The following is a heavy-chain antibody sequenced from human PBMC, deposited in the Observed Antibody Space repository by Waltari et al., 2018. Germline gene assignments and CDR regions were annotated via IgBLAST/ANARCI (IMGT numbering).Heavy chain of an antibody. D-gene: IGHD2-21*01. CDR1: GGSIYTTSYY. V-gene: IGHV4-39*01. CDR3: ARRNRVMDAFDI. CDR2: IDYSGSA. J-gene: IGHJ3*02. Sequence: QLHLQESGPGLLKPSETLSLTCTVSGGSIYTTSYYWGWIRRPPGKGLEWIGTIDYSGSAHYNPALKSRVTISIDTSKNQFSLEMRSVTAADTSIYYCARRNRVMDAFDIWGQGTMVTVSA.